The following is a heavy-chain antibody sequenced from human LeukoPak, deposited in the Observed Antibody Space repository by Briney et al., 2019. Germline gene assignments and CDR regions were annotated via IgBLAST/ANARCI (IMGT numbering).Heavy chain of an antibody. CDR1: GYTFTGYY. CDR3: ARLRVAGGNGGYFDY. D-gene: IGHD4-23*01. J-gene: IGHJ4*02. CDR2: INPNSGGT. V-gene: IGHV1-2*06. Sequence: ASVKVSCKASGYTFTGYYMHWVRHAPGQGIGWMGRINPNSGGTNYAQKCQGRVTMTRGTSISTAYMELSRLRSGDTAVYYCARLRVAGGNGGYFDYWGQGTLVTVSS.